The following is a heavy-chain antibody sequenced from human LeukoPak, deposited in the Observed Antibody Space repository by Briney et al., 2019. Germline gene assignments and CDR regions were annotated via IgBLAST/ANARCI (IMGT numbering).Heavy chain of an antibody. D-gene: IGHD6-13*01. V-gene: IGHV3-23*01. J-gene: IGHJ4*02. CDR2: ISGSGGST. CDR1: GFSFSNYA. Sequence: GGSLRLSCAASGFSFSNYAMSWVRQAPGKGLEWVSGISGSGGSTYYADSVKGRFTISRDNSKNTLYLQMNSLRAEDTAVYYCARGDTYSSSWYGFHYWGQGTLVTVSS. CDR3: ARGDTYSSSWYGFHY.